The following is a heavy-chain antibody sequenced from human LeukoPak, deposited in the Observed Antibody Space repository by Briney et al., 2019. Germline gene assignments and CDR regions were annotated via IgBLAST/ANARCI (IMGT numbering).Heavy chain of an antibody. D-gene: IGHD6-19*01. Sequence: ASVEVSCTASGYTFTSYYMHWVRQAPGQGLEWMGIINPSGGSTSYAQKFQGRVTMTRDTSTSTVYMELSSLRSEDTAVYYCARDSDIAVAGTTGDYWGQGTLVTVSS. CDR3: ARDSDIAVAGTTGDY. CDR1: GYTFTSYY. CDR2: INPSGGST. J-gene: IGHJ4*02. V-gene: IGHV1-46*01.